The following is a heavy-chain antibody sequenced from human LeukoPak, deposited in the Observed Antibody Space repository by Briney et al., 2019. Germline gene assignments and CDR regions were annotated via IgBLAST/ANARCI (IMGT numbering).Heavy chain of an antibody. CDR3: ARDGGGAAFDI. Sequence: GGSLRLSCAASGFTFSNYGMHWVRQAPRTGLEWAAVIWSDGSNKKYADSVKSRFTISRDNSTTTLYLQMNSLRAEDTAVYYCARDGGGAAFDIWGQGTMVTVSS. V-gene: IGHV3-33*01. J-gene: IGHJ3*02. CDR1: GFTFSNYG. CDR2: IWSDGSNK.